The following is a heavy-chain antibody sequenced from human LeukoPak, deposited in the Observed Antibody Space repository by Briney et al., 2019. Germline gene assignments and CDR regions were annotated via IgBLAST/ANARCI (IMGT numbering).Heavy chain of an antibody. CDR3: ARKGTSMITFGGVIVNGAFDI. D-gene: IGHD3-16*02. CDR2: INAGNGNT. J-gene: IGHJ3*02. CDR1: GYTFTSYA. Sequence: ASVKVSCKASGYTFTSYAMHWVRQAPGQRLEWMGWINAGNGNTKYSQKFQGRVTITRDTSASTAYMELSSLRSEKPAVYYCARKGTSMITFGGVIVNGAFDIWGQGTMVTVSS. V-gene: IGHV1-3*01.